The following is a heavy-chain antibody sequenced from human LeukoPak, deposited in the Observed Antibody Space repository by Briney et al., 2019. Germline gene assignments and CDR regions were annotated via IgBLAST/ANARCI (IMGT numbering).Heavy chain of an antibody. CDR3: AKTGMLRRVGYLDV. V-gene: IGHV3-30*18. CDR2: IAYDGNNT. D-gene: IGHD1-1*01. Sequence: GGSLRLSCVVSGFTFSTYWMSWVRQAPGKGLEWVAVIAYDGNNTYYGDSVRGRFTISRDNSKKMVYLEMNSLRVEDTAVYYCAKTGMLRRVGYLDVWGKGTAVIVSS. CDR1: GFTFSTYW. J-gene: IGHJ6*04.